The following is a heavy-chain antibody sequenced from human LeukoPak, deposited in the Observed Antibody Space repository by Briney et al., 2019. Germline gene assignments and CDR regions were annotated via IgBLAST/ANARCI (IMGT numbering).Heavy chain of an antibody. CDR3: ANDVDTAMVHDY. CDR1: GFTFSSYW. V-gene: IGHV3-7*01. J-gene: IGHJ4*02. CDR2: IKQDGSEK. D-gene: IGHD5-18*01. Sequence: GGSLRLSCAASGFTFSSYWMSWVRQAPGKGLEWVANIKQDGSEKYYVDSVKGRFTISRDNAKNSLYLQMNSLRAEGTAVYYCANDVDTAMVHDYWGQGTLVTVSS.